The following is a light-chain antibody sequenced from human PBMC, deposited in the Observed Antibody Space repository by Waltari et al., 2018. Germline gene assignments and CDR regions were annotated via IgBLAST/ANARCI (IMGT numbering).Light chain of an antibody. J-gene: IGLJ2*01. CDR2: GNS. CDR1: SSTIGAGYD. CDR3: QSYDSSLSGVV. Sequence: QSVLTQPPSVSGAPGQRVTIPCPGSSSTIGAGYDVHWYQQLPGTAPKLLIYGNSNRPSGVPDRFSGSKSGTSASLAITGLQAEDEADYYCQSYDSSLSGVVFGGGTKLTVL. V-gene: IGLV1-40*01.